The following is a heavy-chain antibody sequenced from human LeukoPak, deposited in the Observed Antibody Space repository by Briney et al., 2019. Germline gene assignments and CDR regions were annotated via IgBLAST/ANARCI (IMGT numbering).Heavy chain of an antibody. Sequence: PGGSLRLSCAASGFTFSSYNMNWVRQAPGKGLEWVSFISTSSSYIYYADSLKGRFTLSRDNAKNSLYLQMNSLRAEDTAVYYCARAHHRRVYDYVWGSYPYWGQGTLVTVSS. CDR1: GFTFSSYN. J-gene: IGHJ4*02. V-gene: IGHV3-21*01. CDR3: ARAHHRRVYDYVWGSYPY. CDR2: ISTSSSYI. D-gene: IGHD3-16*02.